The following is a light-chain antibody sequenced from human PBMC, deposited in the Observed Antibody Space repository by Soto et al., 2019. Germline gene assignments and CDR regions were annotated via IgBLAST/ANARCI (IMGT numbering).Light chain of an antibody. CDR1: SSNIGAGYT. J-gene: IGLJ2*01. V-gene: IGLV1-40*01. CDR3: SSYTITSTLVI. Sequence: QSVLTQPPSVSGAPGQRVTISCTGSSSNIGAGYTVHWYKQLPGTAPKVVVYANSNRPSGVPDRFSGSKSGTSASLAITGLQAEDEADYYCSSYTITSTLVIFGGGTKLTVL. CDR2: ANS.